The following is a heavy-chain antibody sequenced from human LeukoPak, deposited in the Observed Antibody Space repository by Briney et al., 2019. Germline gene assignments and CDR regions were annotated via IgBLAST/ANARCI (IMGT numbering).Heavy chain of an antibody. V-gene: IGHV3-66*02. CDR3: ARMAYEDY. Sequence: GGSLRLSCAASGFTVSSNYMSWVRQAPGKGLEWVSDIYSGGTTYYADSVKGRFTISRDNSKNTLYLQMNSLRAEDTAVYYCARMAYEDYWGQGTLVTVSS. CDR2: IYSGGTT. CDR1: GFTVSSNY. J-gene: IGHJ4*02. D-gene: IGHD5-12*01.